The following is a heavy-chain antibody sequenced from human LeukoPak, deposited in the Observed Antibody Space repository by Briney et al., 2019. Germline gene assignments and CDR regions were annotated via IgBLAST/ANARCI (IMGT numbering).Heavy chain of an antibody. J-gene: IGHJ4*02. CDR3: ARDDRSYRGIDY. Sequence: PSETLSLTCSVSGGSTSSYYWSWIRQPPGKGLECIGYIYYSESTNYNPSLKSRVTISIDTSKNQFSLKLTSATAADTAVYYRARDDRSYRGIDYWGQGTLVTVSS. CDR1: GGSTSSYY. CDR2: IYYSEST. V-gene: IGHV4-59*01. D-gene: IGHD1-26*01.